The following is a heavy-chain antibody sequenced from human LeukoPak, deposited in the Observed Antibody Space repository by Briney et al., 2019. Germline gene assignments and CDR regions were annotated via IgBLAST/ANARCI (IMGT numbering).Heavy chain of an antibody. D-gene: IGHD2-2*01. V-gene: IGHV1-69*05. CDR1: GGTFSSYA. J-gene: IGHJ6*03. CDR2: IIPIFGTA. CDR3: ARGPVVPATNHYYYYMDV. Sequence: ASVKVSCKASGGTFSSYAISWVRQAPGQGLEWMGGIIPIFGTANYAQKFQGRVTITTDESTSTAYMELSSLRSEDTAVYYCARGPVVPATNHYYYYMDVWGKGTTVTVSS.